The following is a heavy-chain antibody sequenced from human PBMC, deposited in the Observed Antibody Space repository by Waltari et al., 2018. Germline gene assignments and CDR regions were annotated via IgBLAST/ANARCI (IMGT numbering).Heavy chain of an antibody. CDR1: GYSIRSGYF. D-gene: IGHD1-26*01. CDR3: ARVGATREIDY. Sequence: QVQLQESGPGLVQHSENPSLTRLVSGYSIRSGYFCGGIRQPPGKGLEWIGSIYHSGTTYYNPSLKSRVTISVDTSKNQFSLKLSSVTAADTAVYYCARVGATREIDYWGQGTLVTVSS. V-gene: IGHV4-38-2*02. J-gene: IGHJ4*02. CDR2: IYHSGTT.